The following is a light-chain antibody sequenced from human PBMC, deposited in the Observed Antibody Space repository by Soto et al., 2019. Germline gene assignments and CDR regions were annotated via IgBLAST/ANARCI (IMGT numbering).Light chain of an antibody. CDR2: DVS. CDR1: SSDVGGYNN. J-gene: IGLJ3*02. V-gene: IGLV2-11*01. CDR3: CSYAGSYTSWV. Sequence: QSALTQPRSVSGSPGQSVTISCTGTSSDVGGYNNVSWYQQYSGKAPKLVIYDVSKRPSGVPDRFSGSKSDNTASLTISGLQAEDEADYYCCSYAGSYTSWVFGGGTKLTVL.